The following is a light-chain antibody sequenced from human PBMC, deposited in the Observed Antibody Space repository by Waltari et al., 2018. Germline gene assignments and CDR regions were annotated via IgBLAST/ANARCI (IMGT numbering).Light chain of an antibody. CDR2: KDE. Sequence: SNELTQSPSQSVSPEQTATITCSGDALPTDYDNWYQQKPVQAPVLISYKDEERPPGIPERFSGSSSGTTATLTISGVQAEDEADYYCQSADSSGTYYVFAAGTKVTVL. V-gene: IGLV3-25*03. CDR1: ALPTDY. J-gene: IGLJ1*01. CDR3: QSADSSGTYYV.